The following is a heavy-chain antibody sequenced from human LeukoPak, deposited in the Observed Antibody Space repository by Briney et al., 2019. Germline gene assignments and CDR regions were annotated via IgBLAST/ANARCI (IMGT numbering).Heavy chain of an antibody. CDR3: AREGGDGYNFYYYYGMDV. J-gene: IGHJ6*02. Sequence: GGSLRLSCAASGFTFSSYAMHWVRQAPGKGLEWVAVISYDGSNKYYADSVKGRFTISRDNSKNTLYLQMNSLRAEDTAVYYCAREGGDGYNFYYYYGMDVWGQGTTVTVSS. V-gene: IGHV3-30-3*01. D-gene: IGHD5-24*01. CDR2: ISYDGSNK. CDR1: GFTFSSYA.